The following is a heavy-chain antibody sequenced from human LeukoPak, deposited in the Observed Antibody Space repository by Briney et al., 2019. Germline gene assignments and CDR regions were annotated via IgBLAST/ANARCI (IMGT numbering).Heavy chain of an antibody. CDR2: ISSGSGYI. Sequence: NPGGSLRLSCAASGFTFSAYAMTWVRQAPGKGLDWVADISSGSGYIYYADSVKGRFTISRDDAKNSLYLQMNSLRAEDTAVYYYARVAGFCSPTICLAYMDVWGKGTTVTVSS. V-gene: IGHV3-21*01. CDR3: ARVAGFCSPTICLAYMDV. D-gene: IGHD2-15*01. CDR1: GFTFSAYA. J-gene: IGHJ6*03.